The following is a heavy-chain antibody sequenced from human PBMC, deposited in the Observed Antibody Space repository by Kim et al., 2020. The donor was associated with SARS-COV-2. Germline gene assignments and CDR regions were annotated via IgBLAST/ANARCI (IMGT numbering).Heavy chain of an antibody. Sequence: ASVKVSCKASGYTFTSYAMHWVRQAPGQRLEWMGWINAGNGNTKYSQKFQGRVTITRDTSASTAYMELSSLRSEDTAVYYCARDLCIAVAGCNWFDPWGQGTLVTVSS. V-gene: IGHV1-3*01. CDR1: GYTFTSYA. J-gene: IGHJ5*02. D-gene: IGHD6-19*01. CDR3: ARDLCIAVAGCNWFDP. CDR2: INAGNGNT.